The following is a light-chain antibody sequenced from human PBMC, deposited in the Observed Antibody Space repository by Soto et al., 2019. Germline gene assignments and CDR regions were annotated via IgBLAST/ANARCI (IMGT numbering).Light chain of an antibody. CDR1: SSDVGGYNY. CDR2: DVS. Sequence: QSVLTQPASVSGSPGQSITISCTGTSSDVGGYNYVSWYQQHPGKAPKFMIYDVSNRPSGVSNRFSGSKSGNTASLTISGLQAEDEADYYCCSYTTYTTRQIVFGTGTKVTVL. V-gene: IGLV2-14*01. J-gene: IGLJ1*01. CDR3: CSYTTYTTRQIV.